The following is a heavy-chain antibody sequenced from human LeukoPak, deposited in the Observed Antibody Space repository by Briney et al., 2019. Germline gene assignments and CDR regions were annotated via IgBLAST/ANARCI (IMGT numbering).Heavy chain of an antibody. CDR3: ARDHNWGPDY. D-gene: IGHD7-27*01. V-gene: IGHV1-2*02. CDR2: IHPKTGVT. CDR1: GYTFTSYS. J-gene: IGHJ4*02. Sequence: ASVKVSCKASGYTFTSYSISWVRQAPGQGLEWMAWIHPKTGVTNYAERFQGRLSLARDTSISTLYMELNSLTSDDTAVYYCARDHNWGPDYWGQGTLVSVSS.